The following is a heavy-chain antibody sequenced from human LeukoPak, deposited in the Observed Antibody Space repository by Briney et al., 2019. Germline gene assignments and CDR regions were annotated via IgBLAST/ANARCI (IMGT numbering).Heavy chain of an antibody. CDR1: GGSITTSNYY. CDR2: IYYGGTT. D-gene: IGHD3-10*01. Sequence: PSETLSLTCSVSGGSITTSNYYWGWIRQPPGKGPEWIGSIYYGGTTYYNPSLKSRVTMSVDTSKNQFSLKLRSVTAADTTVYYCAKSGNSGFDYWGQGTLVTVSA. V-gene: IGHV4-39*01. CDR3: AKSGNSGFDY. J-gene: IGHJ4*02.